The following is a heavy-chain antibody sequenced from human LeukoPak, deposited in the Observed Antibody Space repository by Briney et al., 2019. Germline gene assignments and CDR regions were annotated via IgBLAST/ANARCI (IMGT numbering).Heavy chain of an antibody. CDR2: INPNSGGT. CDR3: ARARVGSSTSWYPFDY. J-gene: IGHJ4*02. Sequence: GASVKVSCKASGYTFTCYYMHWVRQAPGQGLEWMGWINPNSGGTNYAQKFQGRVTMTRDTSISTAYMELSRLRSDDTAVYYCARARVGSSTSWYPFDYWGQGTLVTVSS. CDR1: GYTFTCYY. V-gene: IGHV1-2*02. D-gene: IGHD2-2*01.